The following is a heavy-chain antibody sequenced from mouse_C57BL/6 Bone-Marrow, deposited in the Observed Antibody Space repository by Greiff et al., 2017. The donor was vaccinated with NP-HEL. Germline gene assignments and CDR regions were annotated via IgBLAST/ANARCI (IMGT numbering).Heavy chain of an antibody. CDR1: GYTFTDYY. Sequence: VQLKESGPVLVKPGASVKMSCTASGYTFTDYYMNWVKQSHGKSLAWIGVINPYNGGTSYNQPFKGTATLTVDKSSSTAYMELNMQTSEASAVYYGASSLHYFGSTYGYFDVWGTGTTVTVSS. CDR2: INPYNGGT. J-gene: IGHJ1*03. V-gene: IGHV1-19*01. D-gene: IGHD1-1*01. CDR3: ASSLHYFGSTYGYFDV.